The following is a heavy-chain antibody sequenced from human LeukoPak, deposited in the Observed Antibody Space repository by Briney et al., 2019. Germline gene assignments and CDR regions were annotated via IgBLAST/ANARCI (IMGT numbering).Heavy chain of an antibody. Sequence: ASVKVSCTASGYIFTNYGITWVRQAPGQGLEWMGWINTNNGNTNYAQKFQERVTITRDMSTSTAYMELSSLRSEDTAVYYCAADSATGTLGYWGQGTLVTVSS. V-gene: IGHV1-18*01. CDR3: AADSATGTLGY. CDR1: GYIFTNYG. J-gene: IGHJ4*02. D-gene: IGHD1-1*01. CDR2: INTNNGNT.